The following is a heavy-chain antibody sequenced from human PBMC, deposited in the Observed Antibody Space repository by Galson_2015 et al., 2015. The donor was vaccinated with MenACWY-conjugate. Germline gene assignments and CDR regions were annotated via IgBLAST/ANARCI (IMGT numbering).Heavy chain of an antibody. CDR3: ARDRFWVGIATAGSPYNWFDP. D-gene: IGHD6-13*01. V-gene: IGHV1-46*01. Sequence: SVKVSCKASGYTFTNYYLHWVRQAPGQGLEWMGIIHPSGGSTTYAQKFQGRVTMTRDTSTSTVYMELSGLRSEDTAVYYCARDRFWVGIATAGSPYNWFDPWGQGTQVTVSS. CDR2: IHPSGGST. J-gene: IGHJ5*02. CDR1: GYTFTNYY.